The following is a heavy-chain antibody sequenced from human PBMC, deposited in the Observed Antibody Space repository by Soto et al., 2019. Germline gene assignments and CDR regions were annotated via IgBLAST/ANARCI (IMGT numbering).Heavy chain of an antibody. CDR1: GVTFSAYA. V-gene: IGHV3-23*01. Sequence: PGGSLRLSCAGSGVTFSAYAMSWVRQAPGKGLEWVSSISASAITTYNTDSVRGRFTISRDNSRNTVYLQMNSLRAEDTAVYFCAKPPGFNNVVPAYFDYWGGGTRVTVSS. CDR2: ISASAITT. CDR3: AKPPGFNNVVPAYFDY. D-gene: IGHD2-15*01. J-gene: IGHJ4*02.